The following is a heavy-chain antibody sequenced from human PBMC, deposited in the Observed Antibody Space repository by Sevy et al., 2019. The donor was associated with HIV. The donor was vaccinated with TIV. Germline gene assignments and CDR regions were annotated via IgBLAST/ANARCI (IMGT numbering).Heavy chain of an antibody. D-gene: IGHD2-2*01. CDR2: TRNKANSYTT. Sequence: GGSLRLSCAASGFTFSDHYMDWVRQAPGKGLEWVGRTRNKANSYTTEYAASVKGRFTSSGDDSKNPLYLQMTSLKTADTAVYYCARSFCSSTSGSHDGLDVWGKGTTVTVSS. J-gene: IGHJ6*04. CDR1: GFTFSDHY. V-gene: IGHV3-72*01. CDR3: ARSFCSSTSGSHDGLDV.